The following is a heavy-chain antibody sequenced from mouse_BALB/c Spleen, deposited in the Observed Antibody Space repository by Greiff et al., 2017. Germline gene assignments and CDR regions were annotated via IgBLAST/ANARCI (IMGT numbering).Heavy chain of an antibody. CDR2: IDPANGNT. Sequence: EVQLQESGAELVKPGASVKLSCTASGFNIKDTYMHWVKQRPEQGLEWIGRIDPANGNTKYDPKFQGKATITADTSSNTAYLQLSSLTSEDTAVYYCQLGRYYYAMDYWGQGTSVTVSS. V-gene: IGHV14-3*02. J-gene: IGHJ4*01. CDR3: QLGRYYYAMDY. CDR1: GFNIKDTY. D-gene: IGHD4-1*02.